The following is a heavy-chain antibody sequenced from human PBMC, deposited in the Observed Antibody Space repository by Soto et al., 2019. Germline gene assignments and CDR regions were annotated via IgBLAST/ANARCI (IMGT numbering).Heavy chain of an antibody. D-gene: IGHD5-12*01. J-gene: IGHJ4*02. V-gene: IGHV3-7*01. Sequence: GGSLRLSCAASGFTFSIYWMIWFRQAPGKGLEWVAKIKQDGSVKYYVDSVKGRFTISRDNAESSLYLQMNSLRAEDTAVYFCARYPGTIMATIMGSYYFDYWGLGTLVTV. CDR1: GFTFSIYW. CDR2: IKQDGSVK. CDR3: ARYPGTIMATIMGSYYFDY.